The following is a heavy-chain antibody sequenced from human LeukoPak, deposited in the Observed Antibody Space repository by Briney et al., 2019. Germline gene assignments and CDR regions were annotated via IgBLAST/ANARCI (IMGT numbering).Heavy chain of an antibody. Sequence: DPSETLSLTCSVSSGSISNFHWSWIRQPAGKGLEWIGRIFTSGSTNYNPSLKSRVTISVDTSKNQFSLKLSSVTAADTAVYYCARGSLGSIAVAGTRLYNWFDPWGQGTLVTVSS. D-gene: IGHD6-19*01. CDR2: IFTSGST. J-gene: IGHJ5*02. V-gene: IGHV4-4*07. CDR1: SGSISNFH. CDR3: ARGSLGSIAVAGTRLYNWFDP.